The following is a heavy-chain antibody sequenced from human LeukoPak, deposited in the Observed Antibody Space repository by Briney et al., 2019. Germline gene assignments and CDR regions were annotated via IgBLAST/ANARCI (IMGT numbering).Heavy chain of an antibody. CDR1: GFTFSTYW. V-gene: IGHV3-7*01. CDR2: ISQDGSKR. Sequence: PGGSLRLSCAASGFTFSTYWMGWVRQAPGKGLEWVANISQDGSKRYYVDAVKGRFTIARDNAKNSLYLQMSGLRADDTAAYYCANDLAYWGQGTLVTVSS. CDR3: ANDLAY. J-gene: IGHJ4*02.